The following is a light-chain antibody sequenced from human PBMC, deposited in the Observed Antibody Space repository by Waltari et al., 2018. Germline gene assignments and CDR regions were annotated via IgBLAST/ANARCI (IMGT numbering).Light chain of an antibody. CDR1: SSNIGNSY. V-gene: IGLV1-51*02. J-gene: IGLJ3*02. Sequence: QSVLTPPPSVSAAPGQKVTISCSGSSSNIGNSYLTWYHQFPGTAPKLLIYEIRKRPSDIPDRFSGSKSGTSATLVITELQTGDEADYYCGAWDSSLSAGGVFGGGTKVTVL. CDR2: EIR. CDR3: GAWDSSLSAGGV.